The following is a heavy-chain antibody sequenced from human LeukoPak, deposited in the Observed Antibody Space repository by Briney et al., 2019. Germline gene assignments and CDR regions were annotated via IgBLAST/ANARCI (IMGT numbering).Heavy chain of an antibody. V-gene: IGHV4-30-2*01. CDR2: IYHSGST. CDR1: GGSISSGGYS. Sequence: SETLSLTCAVSGGSISSGGYSWSWIRQPPGKGLEWIGYIYHSGSTYYIPSLKSRVTISVDRSKNQFSLKLSSVTAADTAVYYCARARDSSGYYSDAFDIWGQGTMVTVSS. J-gene: IGHJ3*02. D-gene: IGHD3-22*01. CDR3: ARARDSSGYYSDAFDI.